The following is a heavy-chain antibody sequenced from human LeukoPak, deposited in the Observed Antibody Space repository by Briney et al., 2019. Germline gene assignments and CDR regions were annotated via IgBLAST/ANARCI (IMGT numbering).Heavy chain of an antibody. J-gene: IGHJ5*02. CDR3: ARDRDSSGWYRHGLGSFDP. CDR2: ISYDGNNK. V-gene: IGHV3-30-3*01. D-gene: IGHD6-19*01. Sequence: GRSLRLSCAASGFTFSSYAMHWVRQAPGKGLEWVAVISYDGNNKYYADSVKGRFTISRDNSKNTLYLQMNSLRAEDTAVYYCARDRDSSGWYRHGLGSFDPWGQGTLVTVSS. CDR1: GFTFSSYA.